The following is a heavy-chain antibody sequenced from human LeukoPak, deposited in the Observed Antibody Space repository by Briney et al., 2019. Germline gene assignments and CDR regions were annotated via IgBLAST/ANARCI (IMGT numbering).Heavy chain of an antibody. CDR2: IYYSGST. V-gene: IGHV4-39*07. J-gene: IGHJ6*03. Sequence: PSETLSLTCTVSGGSISSSSYYWGWIRQPPGKGLEWIGSIYYSGSTYYNPSLKSRVTISVDTSKNQFSLKLSSVTAADTAVYYCARTTEGGYSYGYFYYYYMDVWGKGTTVTISS. CDR3: ARTTEGGYSYGYFYYYYMDV. D-gene: IGHD5-18*01. CDR1: GGSISSSSYY.